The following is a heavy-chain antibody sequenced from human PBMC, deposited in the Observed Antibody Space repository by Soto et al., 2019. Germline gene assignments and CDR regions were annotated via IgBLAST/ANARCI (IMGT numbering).Heavy chain of an antibody. D-gene: IGHD2-15*01. Sequence: EVQLLESGGGLVQPGGSLRLSCAASGFTFSTYGMSWVRQAPGKGLEWVSAISGTGGSTYYVDSVKGRFTISRDNPKNTRYLQMNSLRAEDTAVYYCAYCSGGSCYYSPTDYWGQGTLVTVSS. CDR2: ISGTGGST. CDR3: AYCSGGSCYYSPTDY. CDR1: GFTFSTYG. V-gene: IGHV3-23*01. J-gene: IGHJ4*02.